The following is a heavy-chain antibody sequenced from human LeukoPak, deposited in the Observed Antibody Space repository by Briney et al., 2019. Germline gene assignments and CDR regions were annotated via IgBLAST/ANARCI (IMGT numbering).Heavy chain of an antibody. CDR3: AKTRHYYFDY. Sequence: GGSLRLSCAASGFTFSSYAMHWVRQAPGKGLEWVAVISYDGSNKYYADSVKGRFTISRDNSKNTLYLQMNSLRAEDTAVYYCAKTRHYYFDYWGQGTLVTVSS. J-gene: IGHJ4*02. CDR2: ISYDGSNK. CDR1: GFTFSSYA. V-gene: IGHV3-30*04.